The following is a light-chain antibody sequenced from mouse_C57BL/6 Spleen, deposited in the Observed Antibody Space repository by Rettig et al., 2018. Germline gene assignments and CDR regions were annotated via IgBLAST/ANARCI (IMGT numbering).Light chain of an antibody. Sequence: FSGSLIGDKAVLTITGAQTEDEAIYFCALWYSNRFIFGSGTKVTVL. CDR3: ALWYSNRFI. J-gene: IGLJ3*01. V-gene: IGLV1*01.